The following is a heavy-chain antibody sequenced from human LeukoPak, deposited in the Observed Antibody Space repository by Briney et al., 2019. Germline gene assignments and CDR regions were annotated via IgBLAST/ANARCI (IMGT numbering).Heavy chain of an antibody. V-gene: IGHV3-66*02. CDR1: GFTFTMFG. Sequence: GGSLRLSCAASGFTFTMFGMNWVRQAPGKGLEWVSVIYSGGSTYYADSVKGRFTISRDNSKNTLYLQMNSLRAEDTAVYYCAREGAAGTPFFDYWGQGTLVTVSS. CDR2: IYSGGST. D-gene: IGHD6-13*01. J-gene: IGHJ4*02. CDR3: AREGAAGTPFFDY.